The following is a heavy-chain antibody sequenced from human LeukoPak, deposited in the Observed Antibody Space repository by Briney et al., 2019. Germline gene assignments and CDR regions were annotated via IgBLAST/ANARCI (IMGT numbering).Heavy chain of an antibody. J-gene: IGHJ4*02. V-gene: IGHV1-2*02. CDR1: GYTFTGYY. Sequence: ASVKVSCKASGYTFTGYYMHWVRQAPGQGLEWMGWINPNSGGTNYAQKFQGRVTMTRDTSISTAYMELSRLRSDDTAVYYCARETDCSGGSCYDYWGQGTLVTVSS. D-gene: IGHD2-15*01. CDR2: INPNSGGT. CDR3: ARETDCSGGSCYDY.